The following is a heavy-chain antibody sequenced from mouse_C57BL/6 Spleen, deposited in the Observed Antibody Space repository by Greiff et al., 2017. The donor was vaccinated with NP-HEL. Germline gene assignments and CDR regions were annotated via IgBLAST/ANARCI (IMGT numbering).Heavy chain of an antibody. CDR1: GYTFTDYY. CDR2: INPNNGGT. Sequence: EVQLQQSGPELVKPGASVKISCKASGYTFTDYYMNWVKQSHGKSLEWIGDINPNNGGTSYNQKFKGKATLTVDKSSSTAYMELRSLTSEDSAVYYCAREYYGSSRGFAYWGQGTLVTVSA. V-gene: IGHV1-26*01. D-gene: IGHD1-1*01. J-gene: IGHJ3*01. CDR3: AREYYGSSRGFAY.